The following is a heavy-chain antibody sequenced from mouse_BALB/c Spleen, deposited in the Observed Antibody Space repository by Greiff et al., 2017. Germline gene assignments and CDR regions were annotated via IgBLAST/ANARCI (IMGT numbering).Heavy chain of an antibody. Sequence: EVKLVESGPGLVKPSQSLSLTCSVTGYSITSGYYWNWIRQFPGNKLEWMGYISYDGSNNYNPSLKNRISITRDTSKNQFFLKLNSVTTEDTATYYCARDPNYGSSSWFAYWGQGTLVTVSA. V-gene: IGHV3-6*02. J-gene: IGHJ3*01. CDR2: ISYDGSN. CDR1: GYSITSGYY. CDR3: ARDPNYGSSSWFAY. D-gene: IGHD1-1*01.